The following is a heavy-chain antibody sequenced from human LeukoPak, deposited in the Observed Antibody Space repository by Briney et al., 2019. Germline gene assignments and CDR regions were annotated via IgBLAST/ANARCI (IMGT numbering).Heavy chain of an antibody. CDR1: GLTFSSYA. J-gene: IGHJ3*02. CDR2: ISGSGGST. V-gene: IGHV3-23*01. Sequence: GGSLRLSCAASGLTFSSYAMSWVRQAPGKGLEWVSAISGSGGSTYYADSVKGRFTISRDNSKNTLYLQMNSLRAEDTAVYYCAKLPTMMTVTTGRDAFDIWGQGTMVTVSS. D-gene: IGHD4-17*01. CDR3: AKLPTMMTVTTGRDAFDI.